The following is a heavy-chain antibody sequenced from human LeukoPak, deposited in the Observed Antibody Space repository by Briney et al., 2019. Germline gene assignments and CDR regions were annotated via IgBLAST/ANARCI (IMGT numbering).Heavy chain of an antibody. CDR2: ISGSGGST. J-gene: IGHJ4*02. CDR3: AKVRLVRGDCYFAY. D-gene: IGHD2-21*02. V-gene: IGHV3-23*01. CDR1: GFTFSSYA. Sequence: PGGSLRLSCAASGFTFSSYAMSWVRQAPGKGLEWVPAISGSGGSTYYADSVKGRFTISRDNSKNTLYLQMNSLRAEDTAVYYCAKVRLVRGDCYFAYWGQGTLVTVSS.